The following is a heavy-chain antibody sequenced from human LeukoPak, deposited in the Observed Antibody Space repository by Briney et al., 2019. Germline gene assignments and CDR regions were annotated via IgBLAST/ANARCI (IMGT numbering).Heavy chain of an antibody. D-gene: IGHD3-16*01. Sequence: SQTLSLTCTVSGGSISRAGYFWSWIRRHPGKGLEWIGYVYYSGSTYYNPSLKSRVSISIDTSKNQFSLKLNSVTAADTAVYYCAREFADSNWFDPWGQGTLVTVSS. J-gene: IGHJ5*02. CDR2: VYYSGST. CDR3: AREFADSNWFDP. V-gene: IGHV4-31*03. CDR1: GGSISRAGYF.